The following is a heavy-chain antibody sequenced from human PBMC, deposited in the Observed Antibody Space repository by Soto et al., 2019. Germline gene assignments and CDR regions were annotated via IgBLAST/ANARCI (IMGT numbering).Heavy chain of an antibody. CDR1: GYTFTIYG. D-gene: IGHD3-22*01. V-gene: IGHV1-18*01. CDR2: ISAYNGNT. Sequence: ASVKVSCKASGYTFTIYGISWGRQAPGQGLEWMGWISAYNGNTNYAQKLQGRVTMTTDTSTSTAYMELRSLRSDDTAVYYCARVGSYYYDSSGYYYDGWFDPWGQGTLVTVSS. CDR3: ARVGSYYYDSSGYYYDGWFDP. J-gene: IGHJ5*02.